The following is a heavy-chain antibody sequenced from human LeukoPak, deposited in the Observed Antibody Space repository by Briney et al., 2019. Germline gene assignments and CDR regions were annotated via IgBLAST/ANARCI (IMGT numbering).Heavy chain of an antibody. D-gene: IGHD3-10*01. CDR3: ARGWTKSTYYDTPGSYYTPLFDS. Sequence: SETLSLTCNVYSGSFSGYFWSWIRQSPEKGLEWIGGINQSGSTKYNPSLQSRVIISADASKNQVSLRVTSVTAADTAVYYCARGWTKSTYYDTPGSYYTPLFDSWGPGTLVTVSS. V-gene: IGHV4-34*01. CDR1: SGSFSGYF. CDR2: INQSGST. J-gene: IGHJ4*02.